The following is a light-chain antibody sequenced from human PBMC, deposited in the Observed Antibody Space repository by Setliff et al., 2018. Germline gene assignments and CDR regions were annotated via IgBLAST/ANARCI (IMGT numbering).Light chain of an antibody. J-gene: IGKJ4*01. Sequence: IVLTQSPGILSLSPGEGATLSCRASQSVNNNFLAWYQQIPGQAPRLLIYGASNRATGVPDRFSGSGSGTEFTLTISRLEPEDFGVYYCQQYGSSLGLSFGGGTKVDIK. CDR3: QQYGSSLGLS. CDR2: GAS. CDR1: QSVNNNF. V-gene: IGKV3-20*01.